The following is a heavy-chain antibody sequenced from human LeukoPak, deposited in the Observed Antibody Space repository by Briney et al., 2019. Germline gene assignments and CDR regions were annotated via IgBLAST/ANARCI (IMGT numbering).Heavy chain of an antibody. J-gene: IGHJ4*02. CDR1: GGSFSGYY. CDR2: INHSGST. CDR3: ARGPSSSWPLVRRYYFDY. Sequence: PSETLSLTCAVYGGSFSGYYWSWIRQPPGKGLEWIGEINHSGSTNYNPSLESRVTISVDTSKNQFSLKLSSVTAADTAVYYCARGPSSSWPLVRRYYFDYWGQGTLVTVSS. D-gene: IGHD6-13*01. V-gene: IGHV4-34*01.